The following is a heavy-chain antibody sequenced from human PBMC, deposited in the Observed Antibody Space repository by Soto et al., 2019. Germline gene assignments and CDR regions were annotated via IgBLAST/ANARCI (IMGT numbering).Heavy chain of an antibody. Sequence: PSETLSLTCTVSGGSITSSSYYWGWIRLPPGKGLEWIGYIHYSGSTHYNQSLKSRVTISVDTSKNQFSLKLSSVTAADTAVYYCARLGYDSSGYSEDSDYWGQGTLVTVSS. J-gene: IGHJ4*02. V-gene: IGHV4-39*01. CDR3: ARLGYDSSGYSEDSDY. CDR1: GGSITSSSYY. D-gene: IGHD3-22*01. CDR2: IHYSGST.